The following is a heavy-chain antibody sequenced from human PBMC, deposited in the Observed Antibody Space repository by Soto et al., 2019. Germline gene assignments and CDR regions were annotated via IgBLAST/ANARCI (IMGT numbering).Heavy chain of an antibody. J-gene: IGHJ5*02. CDR2: ISSSSSTI. V-gene: IGHV3-48*01. CDR1: GFTFSSYS. CDR3: SRSSSSWPNWFDP. D-gene: IGHD6-13*01. Sequence: EVQLVESGGGLVQPGGSLRLSCAASGFTFSSYSMNWVRQAPGKGLEWVSYISSSSSTIYYADSVKGRFTISRDNAKNSLYLQMNSLRAEDTAVYYCSRSSSSWPNWFDPWGQGTLGTVSS.